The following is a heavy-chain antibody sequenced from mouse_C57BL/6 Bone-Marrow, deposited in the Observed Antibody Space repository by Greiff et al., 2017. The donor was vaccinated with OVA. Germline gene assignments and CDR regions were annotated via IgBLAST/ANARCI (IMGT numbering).Heavy chain of an antibody. CDR3: TTWGVYYFDY. J-gene: IGHJ2*01. Sequence: EVQLQESGPELVKPGASVKMSCKASGYTFTDYNMHWVKQSHGKSLEWIGYINPNNGGTSYNQKFKGKATLTVNKSSSTAYMELRSLTSEDSAVYYCTTWGVYYFDYWGQGTTLTVSS. CDR2: INPNNGGT. D-gene: IGHD1-1*01. CDR1: GYTFTDYN. V-gene: IGHV1-22*01.